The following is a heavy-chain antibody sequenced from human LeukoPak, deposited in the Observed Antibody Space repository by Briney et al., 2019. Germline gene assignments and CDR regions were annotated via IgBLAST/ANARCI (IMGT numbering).Heavy chain of an antibody. CDR2: INHSGST. V-gene: IGHV4-34*01. CDR3: ARGVGHMTTVEHDY. Sequence: SETLSLTCAVYGGSFSGYYWSWIRQPPGKGLEWIGEINHSGSTNYNPSLKSRVTISVDTSKNQFSLKLSSVTAADTAVYYCARGVGHMTTVEHDYWGQGTLVTVSS. CDR1: GGSFSGYY. D-gene: IGHD4-23*01. J-gene: IGHJ4*02.